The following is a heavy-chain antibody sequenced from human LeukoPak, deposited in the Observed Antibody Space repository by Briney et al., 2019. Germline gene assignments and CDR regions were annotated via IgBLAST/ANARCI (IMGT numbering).Heavy chain of an antibody. CDR3: AKGNGYSYGRYYFDY. V-gene: IGHV3-23*01. Sequence: GGSLRLSCAASGFTFSSYAMGWVRQAPGKGLEWVSAITASGGNTYYADSVKGRFTISRDNSKNTLYLQVNSLRAEDTAVYYCAKGNGYSYGRYYFDYWGQGTLVAVSS. CDR1: GFTFSSYA. J-gene: IGHJ4*02. CDR2: ITASGGNT. D-gene: IGHD5-18*01.